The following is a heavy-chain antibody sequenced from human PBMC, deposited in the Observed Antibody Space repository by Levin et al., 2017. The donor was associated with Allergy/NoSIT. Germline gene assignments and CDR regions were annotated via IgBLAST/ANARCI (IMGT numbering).Heavy chain of an antibody. D-gene: IGHD6-13*01. CDR2: ISGSGGST. V-gene: IGHV3-23*01. CDR1: GFTFSSYA. J-gene: IGHJ4*02. Sequence: TGGSLRLSCAASGFTFSSYAMSWVRQAPGKGLEWVSAISGSGGSTYYADSVKGRFTISRDNSKNTLYLQMNSLRAEDTAVYYCAKSGGSWYEDWDFDYWGQGTLVTVSS. CDR3: AKSGGSWYEDWDFDY.